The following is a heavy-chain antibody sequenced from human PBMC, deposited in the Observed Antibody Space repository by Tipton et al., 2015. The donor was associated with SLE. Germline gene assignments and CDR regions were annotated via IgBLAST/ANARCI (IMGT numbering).Heavy chain of an antibody. D-gene: IGHD6-13*01. CDR1: GFTFSDHW. J-gene: IGHJ6*02. CDR2: INSDGSST. Sequence: SLRLSCAASGFTFSDHWMHWVRQAPGKGLVWVSRINSDGSSTTYADSVKGRFTISRDNAKNSLYLQMNSLRPEDTASYYCAKDLGQATAVSYFFAMDVWGQGTTVTVSS. CDR3: AKDLGQATAVSYFFAMDV. V-gene: IGHV3-74*01.